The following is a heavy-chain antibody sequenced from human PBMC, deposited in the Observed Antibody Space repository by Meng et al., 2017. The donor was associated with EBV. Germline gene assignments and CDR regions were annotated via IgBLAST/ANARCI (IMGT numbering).Heavy chain of an antibody. V-gene: IGHV3-15*01. CDR1: GFTFSNAW. CDR3: TTDEGPIQEDY. D-gene: IGHD2-21*01. CDR2: IKSKTDGGTT. Sequence: EVQVVEPGWGFVKLGGSLRLSFAASGFTFSNAWMSWVRQAPGKGLEWVGRIKSKTDGGTTDYAAPVKGRFNISRDDSKNTLYLQMNSLKTEDTAVYYCTTDEGPIQEDYWGQGTLVTVSS. J-gene: IGHJ4*02.